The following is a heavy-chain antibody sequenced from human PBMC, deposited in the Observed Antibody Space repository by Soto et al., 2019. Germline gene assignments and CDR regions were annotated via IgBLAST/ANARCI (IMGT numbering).Heavy chain of an antibody. J-gene: IGHJ3*02. CDR2: ISYDASNK. Sequence: QVQLVESGGGVVQPGRSLRLSCAASGFTFSNFGMHWVRQAPGKGLEWVVVISYDASNKYYADSVKGRFTISRDNSKNTLYLQMNSLRAEDTAVYYCAKDFTWRHSGYGLPIDAFDIWGQGTMVTVSS. CDR3: AKDFTWRHSGYGLPIDAFDI. CDR1: GFTFSNFG. D-gene: IGHD5-12*01. V-gene: IGHV3-30*18.